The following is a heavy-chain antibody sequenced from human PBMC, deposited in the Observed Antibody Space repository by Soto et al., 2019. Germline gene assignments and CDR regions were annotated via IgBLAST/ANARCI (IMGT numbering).Heavy chain of an antibody. Sequence: GGSLRLSCAASGFTFSSYGMHWVRQAPGKGLEWVAVIWYDGSNKYYADSVKGRFTISRDNSKNTLYLQMNSLRAEDTAVYYCARDRATPSAGVYRRELDYWGQGTLVTVSS. CDR1: GFTFSSYG. J-gene: IGHJ4*02. D-gene: IGHD2-15*01. CDR2: IWYDGSNK. CDR3: ARDRATPSAGVYRRELDY. V-gene: IGHV3-33*01.